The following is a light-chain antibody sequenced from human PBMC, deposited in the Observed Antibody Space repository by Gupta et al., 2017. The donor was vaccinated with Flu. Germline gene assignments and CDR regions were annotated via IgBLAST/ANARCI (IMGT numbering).Light chain of an antibody. V-gene: IGLV2-8*01. CDR1: SSDIGAYKY. CDR3: SSHTVSDTFV. CDR2: EVT. J-gene: IGLJ1*01. Sequence: QSALTQPPSASGSPGQSITISCTGTSSDIGAYKYVSWHQQRAGKAPKLIIYEVTKRPSGVPDRFSGSKSGNTASLTVSGLQAEDEGDYYCSSHTVSDTFVFGTGTAVTVL.